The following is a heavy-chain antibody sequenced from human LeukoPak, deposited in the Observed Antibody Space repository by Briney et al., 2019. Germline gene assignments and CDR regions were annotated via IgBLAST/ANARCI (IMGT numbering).Heavy chain of an antibody. Sequence: PSETLSLTCTVSGGSISSSGYYWGWIRQPPGKGLEWIATIFFSGSTYYNPSLESRVAISLDTSENQFSLKVTSVTAADTAVYYCARQGLSDYFDYWGQGTLVTVSS. CDR1: GGSISSSGYY. CDR3: ARQGLSDYFDY. D-gene: IGHD3-10*01. J-gene: IGHJ4*02. V-gene: IGHV4-39*01. CDR2: IFFSGST.